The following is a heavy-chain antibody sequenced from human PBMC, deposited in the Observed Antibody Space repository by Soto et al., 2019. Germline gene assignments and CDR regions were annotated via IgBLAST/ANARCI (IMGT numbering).Heavy chain of an antibody. Sequence: QVQLVQSGAEVKKPGASVKVSCKASGYTFTSYYMHWVRQAPGQGLEWKGIINPSGGSTSYAQKSQGRVTMTRDTSTSTVYMELSSLRSEDTAVYYCARGTKLGYCSSTSCTIVDWGQGTLVTVSS. D-gene: IGHD2-2*01. CDR3: ARGTKLGYCSSTSCTIVD. CDR2: INPSGGST. J-gene: IGHJ4*02. V-gene: IGHV1-46*01. CDR1: GYTFTSYY.